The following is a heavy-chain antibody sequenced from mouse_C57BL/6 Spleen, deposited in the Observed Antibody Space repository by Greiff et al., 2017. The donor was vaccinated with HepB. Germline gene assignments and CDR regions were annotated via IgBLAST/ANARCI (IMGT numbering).Heavy chain of an antibody. D-gene: IGHD1-1*01. CDR2: ISSGGSYT. Sequence: EVHLVESGGDLAKPGGSLKLSCAASGFTFSSYGMSWVRQTPDKRLEWVATISSGGSYTYYPDSVKGRFTISRDNAKNTLYLQMSSLKSEDTAMYYCARHITTVVAHYAMDYWGQGTSVTVSS. CDR1: GFTFSSYG. CDR3: ARHITTVVAHYAMDY. J-gene: IGHJ4*01. V-gene: IGHV5-6*01.